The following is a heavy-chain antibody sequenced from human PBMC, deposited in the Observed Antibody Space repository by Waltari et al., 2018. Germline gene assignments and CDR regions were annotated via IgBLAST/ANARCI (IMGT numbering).Heavy chain of an antibody. D-gene: IGHD2-15*01. CDR3: VRLEDCTGLGGHCYSGDPFALDV. CDR1: GGSFRGYY. CDR2: INHAGYT. J-gene: IGHJ6*02. Sequence: QVQLQQWGAGLLQSSETLSLTCAVYGGSFRGYYWGRVLPPPGKGLEWNGEINHAGYTNHNPSLRSRVTMSADTSKSQFSLKLNSVTAADTAVYYCVRLEDCTGLGGHCYSGDPFALDVWGQGTTVTVSS. V-gene: IGHV4-34*02.